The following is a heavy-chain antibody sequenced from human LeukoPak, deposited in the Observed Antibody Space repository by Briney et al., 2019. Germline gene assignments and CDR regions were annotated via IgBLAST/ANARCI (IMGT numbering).Heavy chain of an antibody. CDR2: IIPILGIA. D-gene: IGHD5-12*01. Sequence: AASVKVSCKASGGTFSSYAISWVRQAPGQGLEWMGRIIPILGIANYAQKFQGRVTITADKSTSTAYMELSSLRSEDTAVYYCASNSGYDYSPTSYFDYWGQGTLVTVSS. V-gene: IGHV1-69*04. J-gene: IGHJ4*02. CDR1: GGTFSSYA. CDR3: ASNSGYDYSPTSYFDY.